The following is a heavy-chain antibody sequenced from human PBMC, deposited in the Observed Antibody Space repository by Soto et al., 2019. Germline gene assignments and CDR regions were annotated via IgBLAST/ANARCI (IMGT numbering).Heavy chain of an antibody. Sequence: SETLSLTCTVSGGSISSGDYYWSWIRQPPGKGLEWIGYIYYSGSTYYNPSLKSRVTISVDTSKNQFSLKLSSVTAADTAVYYCARGGDYYDSSGHAFDILGQGTMVTVPS. J-gene: IGHJ3*02. CDR1: GGSISSGDYY. D-gene: IGHD3-22*01. V-gene: IGHV4-30-4*01. CDR3: ARGGDYYDSSGHAFDI. CDR2: IYYSGST.